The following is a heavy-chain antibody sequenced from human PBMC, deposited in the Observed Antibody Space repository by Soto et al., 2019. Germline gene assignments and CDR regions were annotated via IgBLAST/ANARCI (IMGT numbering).Heavy chain of an antibody. CDR1: GGSRMSAH. CDR2: IQHTGNT. CDR3: AKDVSSRRWFDP. D-gene: IGHD3-16*01. V-gene: IGHV4-4*07. J-gene: IGHJ5*02. Sequence: SETLSITCAVSGGSRMSAHCSFLRQPAGKGLEWIGRIQHTGNTNYNPSLKSRVTMSADTSKNQISLKMTSVTAADTAVYFCAKDVSSRRWFDPWGQGVRVT.